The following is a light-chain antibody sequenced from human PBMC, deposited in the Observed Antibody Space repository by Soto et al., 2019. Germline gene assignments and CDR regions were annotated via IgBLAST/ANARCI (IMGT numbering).Light chain of an antibody. J-gene: IGKJ1*01. V-gene: IGKV1-6*01. CDR3: LQDYNFPWA. CDR2: GAS. CDR1: QGIRSD. Sequence: IQMTQSPSSLSASVGDRVTISCRASQGIRSDLAWYQQKPGKVPKLLIYGASKLESGVPSRFSSSGFGTDFTLTISSLQPEDFATYYCLQDYNFPWAFGQGTKVEIK.